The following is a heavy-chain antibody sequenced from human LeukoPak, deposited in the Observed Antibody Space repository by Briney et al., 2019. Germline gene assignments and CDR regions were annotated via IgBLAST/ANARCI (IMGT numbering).Heavy chain of an antibody. D-gene: IGHD3-22*01. CDR1: GFSVSNNY. Sequence: GGSLRLSCAASGFSVSNNYMNWVRQAPGKGLEWVSVIYGDGSTYYGDSVKGRFTTSRDNSRNTVYLQMNSLRAEDTAVYYCARDHSSGYSDALDVWGQGTMVTVSS. V-gene: IGHV3-66*01. CDR3: ARDHSSGYSDALDV. CDR2: IYGDGST. J-gene: IGHJ3*01.